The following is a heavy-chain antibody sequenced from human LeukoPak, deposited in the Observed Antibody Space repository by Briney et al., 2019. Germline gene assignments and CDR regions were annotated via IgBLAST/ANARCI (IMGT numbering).Heavy chain of an antibody. V-gene: IGHV3-33*01. CDR2: IWYDGSNK. D-gene: IGHD2-2*01. CDR3: ARDGTTAADY. J-gene: IGHJ4*02. CDR1: GFTFSSYG. Sequence: GRSLRLSCAASGFTFSSYGMHWVRQAPGKGLEWVAVIWYDGSNKYYADSAKGRFTISRVNSKNTLYLQMNSLRAEDTAVYYCARDGTTAADYWGQGTLVTVSS.